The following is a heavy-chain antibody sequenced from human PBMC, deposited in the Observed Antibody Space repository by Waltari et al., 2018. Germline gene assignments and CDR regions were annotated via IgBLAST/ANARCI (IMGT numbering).Heavy chain of an antibody. D-gene: IGHD2-21*02. V-gene: IGHV3-74*01. J-gene: IGHJ4*02. Sequence: EMQLVESGGGLVQPGGSLRLSCAASGFTFSSYWMHWVRQVPGKGLEWVSRINRDGIATASADSVKGRFTISRDHAKNTLYLQMNSLRAEDTAVYYCASCPYCGGDCCPFNYWGQGTLVSVSS. CDR3: ASCPYCGGDCCPFNY. CDR2: INRDGIAT. CDR1: GFTFSSYW.